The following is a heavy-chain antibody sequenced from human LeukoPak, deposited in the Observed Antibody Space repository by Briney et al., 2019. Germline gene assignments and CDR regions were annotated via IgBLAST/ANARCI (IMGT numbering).Heavy chain of an antibody. D-gene: IGHD2-2*02. Sequence: SETLSLTCAVYGGSFSGYYWSWIRQPPGKGLEWIGYIYDSGSTNYNPSLKSRVTISEDTSKRQFSLKLRSVSAADTAVYYCARVVGRYCSSTSCYIDYWGQGTLVTVSS. CDR1: GGSFSGYY. V-gene: IGHV4-59*01. CDR3: ARVVGRYCSSTSCYIDY. J-gene: IGHJ4*02. CDR2: IYDSGST.